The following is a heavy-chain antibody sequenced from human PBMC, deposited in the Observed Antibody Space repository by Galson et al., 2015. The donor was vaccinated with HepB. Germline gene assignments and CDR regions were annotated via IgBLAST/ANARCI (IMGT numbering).Heavy chain of an antibody. V-gene: IGHV6-1*01. D-gene: IGHD1-14*01. CDR2: TLYRSKWSI. CDR3: ASTWPYRGYYFDY. Sequence: CAISGDSVSSNRAAWNWIRQSPSRGLEWLGRTLYRSKWSIDYAASVRSRIIINPDTSNNQVSLQLSSVTAADTAMYYCASTWPYRGYYFDYWGQGTLVTVSS. J-gene: IGHJ4*02. CDR1: GDSVSSNRAA.